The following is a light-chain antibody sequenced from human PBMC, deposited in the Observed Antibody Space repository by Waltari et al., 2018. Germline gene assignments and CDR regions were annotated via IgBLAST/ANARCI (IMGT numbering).Light chain of an antibody. CDR2: QDI. CDR1: QSGDKY. Sequence: SYQLTQPPSVSVSSGQTASITCSGDQSGDKYVCWYQQKPGQSPVLVIYQDIKRPSGIPERISGSNSGNTATLTISGTQAMDEADYYCQTWDSSFVIFGGGTKLTVL. J-gene: IGLJ2*01. V-gene: IGLV3-1*01. CDR3: QTWDSSFVI.